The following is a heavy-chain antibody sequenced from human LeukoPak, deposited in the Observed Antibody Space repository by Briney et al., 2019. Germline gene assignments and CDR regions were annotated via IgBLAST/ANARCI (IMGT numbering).Heavy chain of an antibody. J-gene: IGHJ4*02. CDR3: ARSGGKEVAGTDIDY. Sequence: ASVKVSCKASGGTFSSYAISWVRQAPGQGLEWMGGIIPTFGTANYAQKFQGRVTITTDESTSTAYMELSSLRSEDTAVYYCARSGGKEVAGTDIDYWGQGTLVTVSS. CDR1: GGTFSSYA. D-gene: IGHD6-19*01. V-gene: IGHV1-69*05. CDR2: IIPTFGTA.